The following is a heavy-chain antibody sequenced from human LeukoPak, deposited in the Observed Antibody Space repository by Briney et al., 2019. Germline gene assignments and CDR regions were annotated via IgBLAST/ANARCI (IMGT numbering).Heavy chain of an antibody. CDR2: IYYSGTT. CDR1: GGSISSYY. Sequence: SETLSLTCTVSGGSISSYYWSWIRQPPGKGLEWIGYIYYSGTTNYNPSLKSRVAISVDTSKNEFSLNLSSVTAADTAVYYCAREESSSWYELGYWGQGNMITVSS. CDR3: AREESSSWYELGY. D-gene: IGHD6-13*01. V-gene: IGHV4-59*01. J-gene: IGHJ4*02.